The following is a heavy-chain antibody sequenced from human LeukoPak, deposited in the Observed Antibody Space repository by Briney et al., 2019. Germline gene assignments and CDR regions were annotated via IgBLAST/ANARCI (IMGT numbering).Heavy chain of an antibody. D-gene: IGHD1-26*01. V-gene: IGHV3-15*01. Sequence: PGGSLRLSCTASKFTFSSYGMHWVRQAPGKGLEWVGRIKSKTDGGTTDYAAPVKGRFTISRDDSKNTLYLQMNSLKTEDTAVYYCTTDLWELLYYYGMDVWGQGTTVTVSS. J-gene: IGHJ6*02. CDR3: TTDLWELLYYYGMDV. CDR1: KFTFSSYG. CDR2: IKSKTDGGTT.